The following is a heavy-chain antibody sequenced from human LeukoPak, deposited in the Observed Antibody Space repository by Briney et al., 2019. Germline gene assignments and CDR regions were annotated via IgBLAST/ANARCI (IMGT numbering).Heavy chain of an antibody. CDR3: AKDGGWYIDY. CDR1: RFTFTDYG. D-gene: IGHD6-19*01. V-gene: IGHV3-33*03. CDR2: IWYDGSGK. J-gene: IGHJ4*02. Sequence: GRSLRLSCAASRFTFTDYGMHWVRQPPGKGLEWVALIWYDGSGKYYADSVKGRFTISRDNSKNTLYLQMNSLRAEDTAVYYCAKDGGWYIDYWGQGTLVTVSS.